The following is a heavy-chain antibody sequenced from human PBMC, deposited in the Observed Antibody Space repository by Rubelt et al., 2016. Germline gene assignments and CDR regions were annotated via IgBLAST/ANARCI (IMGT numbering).Heavy chain of an antibody. CDR2: VSGSGGGT. J-gene: IGHJ6*02. D-gene: IGHD1-26*01. V-gene: IGHV3-23*01. CDR3: ARHLEGSGSYYYYGMDV. Sequence: GGGLVQPGGSLRLSCAASGFTFSSYAMNWVRQAPGKGLEWVSTVSGSGGGTYYADSVKGRFTISRDNAKNSLYLQMNSLRAEDTAVYYCARHLEGSGSYYYYGMDVWGQGTTVTVSS. CDR1: GFTFSSYA.